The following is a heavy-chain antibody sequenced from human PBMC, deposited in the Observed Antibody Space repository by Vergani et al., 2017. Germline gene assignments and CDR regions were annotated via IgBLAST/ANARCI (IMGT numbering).Heavy chain of an antibody. D-gene: IGHD2-21*02. Sequence: VQLLESGGSLKQPGGSVRLSCAASGFTFSTYAMHWIRQAPGKGLEWLAYIGKDGINTRYRDAVKGRFTVSRDNSKDILYLQMDSLRSEDTALYYCAKYLRDSTDGLPDSWCPGTLVIVSS. CDR3: AKYLRDSTDGLPDS. CDR1: GFTFSTYA. CDR2: IGKDGINT. V-gene: IGHV3-30*02. J-gene: IGHJ4*02.